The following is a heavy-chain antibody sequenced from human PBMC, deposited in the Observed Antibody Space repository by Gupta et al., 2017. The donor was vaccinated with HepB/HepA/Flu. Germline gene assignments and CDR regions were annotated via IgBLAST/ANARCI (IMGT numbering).Heavy chain of an antibody. CDR3: ARVGWGSYSASNY. J-gene: IGHJ4*02. Sequence: QVQLQESGPGLVKPSETLSLTCTVSGGSVSSGSYYWSWIRQPPGKGLEWIGYIYYSGSTNYNPSLKSRVTISVDTSKNQFSLKLSSVTAADTAVYYCARVGWGSYSASNYWGQGTLVTVSS. CDR1: GGSVSSGSYY. D-gene: IGHD1-26*01. CDR2: IYYSGST. V-gene: IGHV4-61*01.